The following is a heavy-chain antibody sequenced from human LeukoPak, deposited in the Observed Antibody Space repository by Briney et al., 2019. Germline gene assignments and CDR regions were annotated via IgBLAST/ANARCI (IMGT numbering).Heavy chain of an antibody. V-gene: IGHV1-18*01. D-gene: IGHD3-3*01. CDR3: ASVYDFWSGPPFGMDV. CDR1: GYTFTSYG. Sequence: ASVKVSFKASGYTFTSYGISWVRQAPGQGLEWMGWISAYNGNTNYAQKLQGRVTMTTDTSISTAYMELSRLRSDDTAVYYCASVYDFWSGPPFGMDVWGQGTTVTVSS. CDR2: ISAYNGNT. J-gene: IGHJ6*02.